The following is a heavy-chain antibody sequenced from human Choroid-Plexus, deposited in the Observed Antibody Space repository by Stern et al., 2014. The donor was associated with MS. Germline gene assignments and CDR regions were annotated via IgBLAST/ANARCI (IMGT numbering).Heavy chain of an antibody. D-gene: IGHD2-15*01. Sequence: QVQLVQSGAEVKKPGASVKVSCKASGYSFTGYYIHWVRRAPGQGLERMGRIDPNRGGANYAQRFQGGVTLTRDTSISTTYMELSSLRSDDTAIYYCARQYCSGGKCHSSAYNYNGMDVWGQGTTVTVSS. CDR3: ARQYCSGGKCHSSAYNYNGMDV. J-gene: IGHJ6*02. V-gene: IGHV1-2*06. CDR2: IDPNRGGA. CDR1: GYSFTGYY.